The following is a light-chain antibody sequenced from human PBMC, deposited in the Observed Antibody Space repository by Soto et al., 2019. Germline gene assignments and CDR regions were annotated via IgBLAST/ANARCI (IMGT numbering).Light chain of an antibody. CDR2: AAS. V-gene: IGKV3-20*01. CDR1: QSVSNDF. CDR3: QNHGTT. Sequence: EIVLTQSPGILSLSPGERATLSCRASQSVSNDFLAWYQQKPGQAPRLLIYAASSRATGIPDRFSGGGSGTDFTLTISRLEPEDSAVYYCQNHGTTFGQGTKVDTK. J-gene: IGKJ1*01.